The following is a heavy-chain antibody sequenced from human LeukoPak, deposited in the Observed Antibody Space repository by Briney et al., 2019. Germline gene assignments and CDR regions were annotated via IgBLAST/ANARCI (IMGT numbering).Heavy chain of an antibody. J-gene: IGHJ4*02. V-gene: IGHV2-5*02. CDR1: GFSLSTSGVG. D-gene: IGHD3-22*01. CDR2: IYWDDDK. CDR3: AHRGGFDSSGPHFAY. Sequence: SGPTLVTPTQTLTLTCTFSGFSLSTSGVGVGWIRQPPGKALEWLALIYWDDDKRYSPSLKSRLTITKDTSKNQVVLTVTNVDPVDTATYYCAHRGGFDSSGPHFAYWGQGNLDTVSS.